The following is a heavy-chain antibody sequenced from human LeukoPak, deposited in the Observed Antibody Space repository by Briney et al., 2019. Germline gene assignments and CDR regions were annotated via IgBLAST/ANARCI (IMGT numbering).Heavy chain of an antibody. CDR3: ARDFYDTSGYYYDY. CDR2: ISGSSSSYI. D-gene: IGHD3-22*01. Sequence: TGGSPRLSCAASGFTFSRYSMNWVRQAPGKGLEWVSSISGSSSSYIYYADSLKGRFTISRDNAKNSLYLQMNSLRAEDTAVYYCARDFYDTSGYYYDYWGQGTLVTVSS. J-gene: IGHJ4*02. CDR1: GFTFSRYS. V-gene: IGHV3-21*01.